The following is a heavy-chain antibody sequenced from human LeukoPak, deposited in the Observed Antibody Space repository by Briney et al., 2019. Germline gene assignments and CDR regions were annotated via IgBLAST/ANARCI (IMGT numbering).Heavy chain of an antibody. V-gene: IGHV3-21*01. CDR3: ARENYGDCFDY. J-gene: IGHJ4*02. CDR2: INTSGGTT. Sequence: GGSLRLSCAASGFSFSSYGISWVRQAPGKGLEWVSTINTSGGTTYYADSVKGRFTVSRDNAKNSLYLQMNSLRAEDTAVYYCARENYGDCFDYWGQGTLVTVSS. D-gene: IGHD4-17*01. CDR1: GFSFSSYG.